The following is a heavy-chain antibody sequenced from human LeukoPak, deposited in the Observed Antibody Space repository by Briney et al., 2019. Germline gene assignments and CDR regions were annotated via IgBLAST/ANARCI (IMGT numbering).Heavy chain of an antibody. D-gene: IGHD6-13*01. CDR3: ARVGGSSWVFDY. Sequence: LSQTLSLTCAISGDSVSSNSAAWNWIRQSPSRDLEWLGRTYYRSKWYNDYAVSVKSRITINPDTSKNQFSLQLNSVTPEYTAVYYCARVGGSSWVFDYWGQGTLVTVSS. CDR1: GDSVSSNSAA. CDR2: TYYRSKWYN. V-gene: IGHV6-1*01. J-gene: IGHJ4*02.